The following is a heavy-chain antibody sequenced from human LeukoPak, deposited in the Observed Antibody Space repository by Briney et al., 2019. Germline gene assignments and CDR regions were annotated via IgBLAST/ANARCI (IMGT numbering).Heavy chain of an antibody. CDR3: ARDLPDKMTRAVEY. D-gene: IGHD4-11*01. CDR1: GFTFSSYA. CDR2: ISFDGSNK. Sequence: GGSLRLSCAVSGFTFSSYAMHWVRQAPGKGLERVAVISFDGSNKYYADSVKGRFAISRDNSKNTLYVQMNSLRAEDTAVYYCARDLPDKMTRAVEYWGQGTLVIVSS. V-gene: IGHV3-30*09. J-gene: IGHJ4*02.